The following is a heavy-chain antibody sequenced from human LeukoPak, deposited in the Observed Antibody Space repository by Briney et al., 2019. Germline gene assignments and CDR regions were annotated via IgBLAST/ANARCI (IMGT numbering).Heavy chain of an antibody. CDR3: AKDRAGTPWAD. D-gene: IGHD1-1*01. J-gene: IGHJ4*02. Sequence: PGGSLRLSCAASVFTFSTYTMTWVRQAPGKGLECVSTINGSGGDTYYADSVKGRFTISRDNSKNTLYLEMNSLRAEDTAVYYCAKDRAGTPWADWGQGTLVSVSS. CDR1: VFTFSTYT. CDR2: INGSGGDT. V-gene: IGHV3-23*01.